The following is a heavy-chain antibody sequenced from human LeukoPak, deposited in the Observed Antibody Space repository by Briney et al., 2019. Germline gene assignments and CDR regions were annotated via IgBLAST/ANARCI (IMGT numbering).Heavy chain of an antibody. D-gene: IGHD4-17*01. CDR3: TRGGSLRCLDC. J-gene: IGHJ4*02. CDR2: INHDGSST. CDR1: GFTFTTFW. Sequence: TGGSLRLSCATSGFTFTTFWMHWVRQAPGKGLVWVSRINHDGSSTNYADSVKGRFTISRDNAKNTVYLQMNSLRDEDTAVYYCTRGGSLRCLDCWGQGTLVTVSS. V-gene: IGHV3-74*01.